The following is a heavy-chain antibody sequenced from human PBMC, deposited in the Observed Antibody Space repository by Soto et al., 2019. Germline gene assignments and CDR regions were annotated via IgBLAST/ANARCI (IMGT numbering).Heavy chain of an antibody. J-gene: IGHJ4*02. D-gene: IGHD1-26*01. V-gene: IGHV3-23*01. CDR1: GFTFSSYG. CDR3: AKASAPGGTYFPLWF. Sequence: GGSLRLSCAASGFTFSSYGMSWVRQAPGKGLEWVSSISGSGGSTYYADSVKGRFTISRDNSKNTLYLQMNSLRAEDTAVYYCAKASAPGGTYFPLWFWGQGTLVTVSS. CDR2: ISGSGGST.